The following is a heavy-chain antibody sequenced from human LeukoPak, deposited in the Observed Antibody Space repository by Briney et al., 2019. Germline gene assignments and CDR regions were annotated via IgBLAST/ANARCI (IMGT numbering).Heavy chain of an antibody. CDR2: ISGSGGST. J-gene: IGHJ5*02. Sequence: GGSLRLSCAASGFTFSSYAMSWVRQAPGKGLEWVSAISGSGGSTYYADSVKGRFTISRDNSKNTLYLQMNSLRAEDTAVYYCAIDQCCDYVWGSSSWGQGTLVTVSS. CDR1: GFTFSSYA. CDR3: AIDQCCDYVWGSSS. V-gene: IGHV3-23*01. D-gene: IGHD3-16*01.